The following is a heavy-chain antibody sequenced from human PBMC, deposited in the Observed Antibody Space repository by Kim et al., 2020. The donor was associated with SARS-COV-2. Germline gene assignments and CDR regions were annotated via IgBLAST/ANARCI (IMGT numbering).Heavy chain of an antibody. Sequence: GGSLRLSCAASSLTFSSYDMHWVRQATGKGLEWVSAIGTADDTYYADSVKGRFTISRENAKNSLYLQMNALTAGDTAVYNCARETPDSSSYGWYFDLWGRGTLVTVSS. CDR3: ARETPDSSSYGWYFDL. V-gene: IGHV3-13*04. J-gene: IGHJ2*01. CDR2: IGTADDT. CDR1: SLTFSSYD. D-gene: IGHD6-6*01.